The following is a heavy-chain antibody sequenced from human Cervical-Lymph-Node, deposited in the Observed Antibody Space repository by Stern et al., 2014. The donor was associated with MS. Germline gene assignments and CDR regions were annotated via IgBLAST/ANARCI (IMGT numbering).Heavy chain of an antibody. CDR3: ATTFR. J-gene: IGHJ4*02. Sequence: QLVQSGAEVKKPGSSVKVSCKASGGTFSSDVISWVRQAPGQGLDWMGGIIPTFGTTNYAQKFQGRVKITADESMSTAYMELSSLRSEDTGLYYCATTFRWGQGTLITVSS. D-gene: IGHD3-16*01. CDR2: IIPTFGTT. CDR1: GGTFSSDV. V-gene: IGHV1-69*01.